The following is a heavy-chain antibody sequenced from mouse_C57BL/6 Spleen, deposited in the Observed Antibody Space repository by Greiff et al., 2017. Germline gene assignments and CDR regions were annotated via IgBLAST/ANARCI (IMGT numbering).Heavy chain of an antibody. CDR1: GYTFTSYW. Sequence: VQLQQSGAELVKPGASVQLSCKASGYTFTSYWMQWVKQRPGQGLEWIGEIDPSDSYTNYNQKFNGKATLTVDTSSSTAYMQLSIRKTEDSTVYYCARDYYGSSYDYAMDYWGQGTSVTVSA. CDR3: ARDYYGSSYDYAMDY. CDR2: IDPSDSYT. V-gene: IGHV1-50*01. D-gene: IGHD1-1*01. J-gene: IGHJ4*01.